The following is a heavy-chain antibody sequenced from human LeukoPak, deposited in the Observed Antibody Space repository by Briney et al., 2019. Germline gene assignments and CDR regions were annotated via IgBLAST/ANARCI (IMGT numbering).Heavy chain of an antibody. J-gene: IGHJ5*02. V-gene: IGHV4-31*03. CDR3: ARVVRDYDILTGYPDWFDP. D-gene: IGHD3-9*01. Sequence: PSETLSLTCTVSGGSISSGGYYWSWIRQHPGKGLEWIGYIYYSGSTYYNPSLKSRVTISVDKSKNQFSLKLSSVTAADTAVYYCARVVRDYDILTGYPDWFDPWGQGTLVTVSS. CDR2: IYYSGST. CDR1: GGSISSGGYY.